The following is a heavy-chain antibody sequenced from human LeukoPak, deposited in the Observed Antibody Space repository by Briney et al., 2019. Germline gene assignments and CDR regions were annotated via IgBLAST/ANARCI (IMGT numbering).Heavy chain of an antibody. CDR3: ARAGGYSSSWTFDY. CDR2: IDPSDSYT. V-gene: IGHV5-10-1*01. Sequence: KPGESLKISCKGSGYSFTSYWISWVRQMPGKGLEWMGRIDPSDSYTNYSPSFQGHVTISADKSISTAYLQWSSLKASDAAMYYCARAGGYSSSWTFDYWGQGTLVTVSS. CDR1: GYSFTSYW. D-gene: IGHD6-13*01. J-gene: IGHJ4*02.